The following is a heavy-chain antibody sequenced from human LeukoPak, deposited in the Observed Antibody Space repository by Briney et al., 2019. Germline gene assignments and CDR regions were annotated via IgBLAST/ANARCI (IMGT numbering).Heavy chain of an antibody. CDR2: INHSGST. CDR1: GGSFSGYY. Sequence: SETLSLTCAVYGGSFSGYYWSLIRQPPGKGLEWIGEINHSGSTNYNPSLKSRVIISVDTSKNQFSLKLSSVTAADTAVYYCARGSTVFDYWGQGTLVTVSS. D-gene: IGHD4-11*01. CDR3: ARGSTVFDY. V-gene: IGHV4-34*01. J-gene: IGHJ4*02.